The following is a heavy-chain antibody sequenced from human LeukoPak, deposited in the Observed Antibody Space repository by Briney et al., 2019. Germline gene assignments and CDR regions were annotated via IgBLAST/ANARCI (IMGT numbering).Heavy chain of an antibody. V-gene: IGHV1-2*02. CDR3: ARGVGYGSGSLMGGY. J-gene: IGHJ4*02. CDR1: GYTFTGYY. Sequence: ASVKVSCKASGYTFTGYYMHWVRQAPGQGLEWMGWINPNSGGTNYAQKFQGRVTMTRDTSISTAYMELSRLRSDDTAVYYCARGVGYGSGSLMGGYWGQGTLVTVSS. D-gene: IGHD3-10*01. CDR2: INPNSGGT.